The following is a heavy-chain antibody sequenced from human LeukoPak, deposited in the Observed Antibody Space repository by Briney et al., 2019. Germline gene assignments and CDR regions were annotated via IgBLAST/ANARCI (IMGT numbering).Heavy chain of an antibody. D-gene: IGHD3-16*02. CDR2: INPNSGGT. CDR3: ARGDYDYVWGSYRLIDY. CDR1: GYTFTGYY. V-gene: IGHV1-2*06. Sequence: ASVKVSCKASGYTFTGYYMHWVRQAPGQGLEWMRRINPNSGGTNYAQKFQGRVTMTRDTSISTAYMELSRLRSDDTAVYYCARGDYDYVWGSYRLIDYWGQGTLVTVSS. J-gene: IGHJ4*02.